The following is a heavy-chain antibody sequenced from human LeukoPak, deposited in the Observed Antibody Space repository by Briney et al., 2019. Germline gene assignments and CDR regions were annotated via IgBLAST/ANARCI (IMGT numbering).Heavy chain of an antibody. CDR2: IYLRGNT. D-gene: IGHD5-24*01. Sequence: SETLSLTCAISGGSISSSNWWTWVRQPPGKGLEWVGEIYLRGNTNYNPSLESRVSISVDESKTQLSLRLESVTAADTAVYYCARGATDTHYYYYYMDVWGKGTTVTVSS. V-gene: IGHV4-4*02. CDR1: GGSISSSNW. CDR3: ARGATDTHYYYYYMDV. J-gene: IGHJ6*03.